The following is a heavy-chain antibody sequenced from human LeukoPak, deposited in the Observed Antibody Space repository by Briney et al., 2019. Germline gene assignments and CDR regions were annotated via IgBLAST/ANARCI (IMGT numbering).Heavy chain of an antibody. CDR1: GGSISSYY. D-gene: IGHD1-26*01. CDR3: ARGGVDYFDY. V-gene: IGHV4-59*01. CDR2: IYYSGST. Sequence: SETLSLTCTVSGGSISSYYSSWIRQPPGKGLEWIGYIYYSGSTNYNPSLKSRVTISVDTSKNQFSLKLSSVTAADTAVYYCARGGVDYFDYWGQGTLVTVSS. J-gene: IGHJ4*02.